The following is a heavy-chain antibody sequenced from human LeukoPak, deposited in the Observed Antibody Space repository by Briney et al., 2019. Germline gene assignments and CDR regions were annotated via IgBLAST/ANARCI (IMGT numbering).Heavy chain of an antibody. J-gene: IGHJ5*02. CDR3: ARDVGITVADSFDP. D-gene: IGHD6-13*01. V-gene: IGHV1-18*01. CDR2: ISGYNGHT. CDR1: GYTFTSYG. Sequence: ASVKVSCKASGYTFTSYGISWVRQAPGQGLEWMGWISGYNGHTKYAQKFQGRATMTTDTSTSTAYMELRSLRSDDTAVYYCARDVGITVADSFDPWGQGTLVTVSS.